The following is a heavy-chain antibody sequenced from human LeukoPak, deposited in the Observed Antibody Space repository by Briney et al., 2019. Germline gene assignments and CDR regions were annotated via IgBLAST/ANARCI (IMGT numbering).Heavy chain of an antibody. CDR2: VSGDGRTT. Sequence: GGSLRLSCAASGFTFSRYWMHWIRQAPGKGLVWVSRVSGDGRTTPYADSVRGRFTISRDNARNTMYLLMNSLRPEDTAVYYCARDWQWQQLDGDAFDIWGQGTMVTVSS. V-gene: IGHV3-74*01. J-gene: IGHJ3*02. CDR3: ARDWQWQQLDGDAFDI. D-gene: IGHD6-13*01. CDR1: GFTFSRYW.